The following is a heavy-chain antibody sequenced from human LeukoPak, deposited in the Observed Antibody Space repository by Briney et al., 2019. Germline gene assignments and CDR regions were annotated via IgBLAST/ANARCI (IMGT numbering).Heavy chain of an antibody. Sequence: GGSLRLSCAASGFTFSRYGMSWVRQAPGKGLEWVSIISASGDNTYYADSVKGRFTISRDNSKNTLYLQMNSLRAEDTAVYYCAKPDHGDYWYFDLWGRGTLVTVSS. CDR2: ISASGDNT. D-gene: IGHD4-17*01. V-gene: IGHV3-23*01. CDR3: AKPDHGDYWYFDL. J-gene: IGHJ2*01. CDR1: GFTFSRYG.